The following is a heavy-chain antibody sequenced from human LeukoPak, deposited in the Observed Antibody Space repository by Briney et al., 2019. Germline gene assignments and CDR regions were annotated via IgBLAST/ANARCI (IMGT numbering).Heavy chain of an antibody. J-gene: IGHJ4*02. CDR2: IYYSGST. V-gene: IGHV4-30-4*01. CDR1: GGSISSGDYY. CDR3: ARGVIFDQAYLFDY. D-gene: IGHD2-21*01. Sequence: PSQTLSLTCTVSGGSISSGDYYWSWIRQPPGKGLEWIGYIYYSGSTYYNPSLKSRVTISVDTSKNQFSLKLSSVTAADTAVYYCARGVIFDQAYLFDYWGQGTLVTVSS.